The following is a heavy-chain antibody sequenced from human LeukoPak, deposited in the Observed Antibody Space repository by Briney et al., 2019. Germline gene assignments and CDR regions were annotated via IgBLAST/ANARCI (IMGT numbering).Heavy chain of an antibody. CDR2: ISSDGGVK. Sequence: PGGSLRLSCAASGFTFSSYGIPWVRQAPGKGLECVAAISSDGGVKHYGDSVKGRFIISRDNSKNSVYLQMNSLGAEDTAVYYCTRSFWLTSEGRFDPWGQGTLVTVSS. CDR1: GFTFSSYG. CDR3: TRSFWLTSEGRFDP. J-gene: IGHJ5*02. V-gene: IGHV3-30*01. D-gene: IGHD3-3*01.